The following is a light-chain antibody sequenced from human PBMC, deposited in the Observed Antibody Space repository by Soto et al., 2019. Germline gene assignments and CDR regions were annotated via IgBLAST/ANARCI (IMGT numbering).Light chain of an antibody. CDR1: PGISSW. V-gene: IGKV1-12*02. J-gene: IGKJ5*01. CDR3: QQANSFPSG. CDR2: AAS. Sequence: DIQMTQSPSSVSASVGDRVTITCRASPGISSWLAWYQQKPGKAPKILIYAASSLQSGVTLSFSGSRSRTDFPLTISSLQPKDFATYYCQQANSFPSGFGQGTLLEIK.